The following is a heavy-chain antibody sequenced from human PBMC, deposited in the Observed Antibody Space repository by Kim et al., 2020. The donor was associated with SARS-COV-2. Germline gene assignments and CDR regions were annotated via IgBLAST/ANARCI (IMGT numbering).Heavy chain of an antibody. CDR3: ANPRGGVTDF. D-gene: IGHD2-21*02. V-gene: IGHV3-23*01. Sequence: SYAEAGKGRFTISRDNSKNTLYLQMNSRRAEDTAVYYCANPRGGVTDFWGQGTLVTVSS. J-gene: IGHJ4*02.